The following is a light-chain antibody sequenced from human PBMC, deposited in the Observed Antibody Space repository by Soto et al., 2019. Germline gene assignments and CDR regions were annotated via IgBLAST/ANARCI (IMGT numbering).Light chain of an antibody. CDR2: AAS. Sequence: DIQMTQSPSSLSASVGDRVTITCRASQGIRNDLGWYQQKPGKAPKRLIYAASSLQSGVPSRFSGSGSGTEFTLTISRLEPEDFAVYYCQQYGSSRTFGQGTKVDIK. J-gene: IGKJ1*01. CDR3: QQYGSSRT. V-gene: IGKV1-17*01. CDR1: QGIRND.